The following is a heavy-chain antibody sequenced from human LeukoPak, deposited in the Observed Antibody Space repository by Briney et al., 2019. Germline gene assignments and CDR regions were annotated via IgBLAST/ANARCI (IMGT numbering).Heavy chain of an antibody. Sequence: SETLSLTCTVSGGSISSYYWSWIRQPPGKGLEWIGYIYYSGSTNYNPSLKSRVTTSVDTSKNQFSLKLSSVTAADTAVYYCARERSSSTSLGVFDPWGQGTLVTVSS. J-gene: IGHJ5*02. V-gene: IGHV4-59*01. CDR1: GGSISSYY. CDR3: ARERSSSTSLGVFDP. CDR2: IYYSGST. D-gene: IGHD2-2*01.